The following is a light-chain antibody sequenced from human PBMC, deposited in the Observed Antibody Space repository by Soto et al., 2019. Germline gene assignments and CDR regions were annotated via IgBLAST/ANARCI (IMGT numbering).Light chain of an antibody. CDR3: CSYAGTTYV. Sequence: QSALTQPASVSGFPGQSITISCSGTSSDIGTYNLVSWYQYHPGKAPRLMIYEGTKRPSGVSDRFSASTSGNTASLTISGLQAEDEADYHCCSYAGTTYVFGTGTKLTVL. CDR1: SSDIGTYNL. V-gene: IGLV2-23*01. CDR2: EGT. J-gene: IGLJ1*01.